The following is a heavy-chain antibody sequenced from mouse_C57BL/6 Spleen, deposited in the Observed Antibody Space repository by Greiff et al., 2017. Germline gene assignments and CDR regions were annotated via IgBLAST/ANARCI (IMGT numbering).Heavy chain of an antibody. D-gene: IGHD1-1*01. CDR2: INPYNGDT. Sequence: EVQLQQSGPELVKPGDSVKISCKASGYSFTGYFMNWVMQSPGKSLEWIGRINPYNGDTFYNQKFKGKATLTVDKSSSTAHMELRSLTSEDSAVYYCARVYYGSIYLGAMDYWGQGTSVTVSS. CDR3: ARVYYGSIYLGAMDY. CDR1: GYSFTGYF. J-gene: IGHJ4*01. V-gene: IGHV1-20*01.